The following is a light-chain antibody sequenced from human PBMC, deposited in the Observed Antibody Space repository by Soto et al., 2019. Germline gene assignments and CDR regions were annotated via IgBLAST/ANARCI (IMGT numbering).Light chain of an antibody. CDR3: QQRSSWPLT. CDR1: QTVGTY. CDR2: DAF. J-gene: IGKJ4*01. V-gene: IGKV3-11*01. Sequence: EIVLTQSPATLSLSPGQRATLSCRASQTVGTYFAWYQQKPGQAPRLLIYDAFSSAPGIPARFSGSGSGTDFTLTISSLEPEDFAVYFCQQRSSWPLTFGGGTMVEIK.